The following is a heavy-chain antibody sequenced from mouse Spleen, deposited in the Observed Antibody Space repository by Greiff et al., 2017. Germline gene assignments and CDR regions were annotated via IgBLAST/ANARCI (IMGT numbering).Heavy chain of an antibody. CDR2: IDPSDSYT. D-gene: IGHD2-5*01. CDR1: GYTFTSYW. Sequence: VQLQQPGAELVRPGTSVKLSCKASGYTFTSYWMHWVKQRPGQGLEWIGVIDPSDSYTNYNQKFKGKATLTVDTSSSTAYMQLSSLTSEDSAVYYCANSNGYWGQGTTLTVSS. J-gene: IGHJ2*01. V-gene: IGHV1-59*01. CDR3: ANSNGY.